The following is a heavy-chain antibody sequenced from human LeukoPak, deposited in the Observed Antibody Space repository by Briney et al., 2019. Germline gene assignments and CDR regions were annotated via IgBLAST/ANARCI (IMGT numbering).Heavy chain of an antibody. J-gene: IGHJ4*02. CDR3: ARGWYYDSSGYYGYFDY. CDR2: ISYDGSTK. V-gene: IGHV3-30*04. Sequence: GGSLRLSCAASGFTFTNYPIHWVRQAPGKGLEWVTVISYDGSTKYYADSVKGRFSISRDNSKNSLYLQMNSLRAEDTAVYYCARGWYYDSSGYYGYFDYWGQGTLVTVSS. CDR1: GFTFTNYP. D-gene: IGHD3-22*01.